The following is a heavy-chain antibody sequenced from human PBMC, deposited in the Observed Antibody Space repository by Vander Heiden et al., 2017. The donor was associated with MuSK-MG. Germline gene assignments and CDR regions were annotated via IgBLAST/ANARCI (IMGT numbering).Heavy chain of an antibody. Sequence: EVQLVESGGGLVQPGGSLRRPWAASGFTVSSNYMSSVRQAPRKGRAWVSVIYSDGSTYYADSVKGRFTISRDISKNTVNLQMNSLRAEDTAVYYCARPNRLYCSGGSCYSGYYGMDVWGQGNTVTVSS. D-gene: IGHD2-15*01. CDR1: GFTVSSNY. CDR3: ARPNRLYCSGGSCYSGYYGMDV. CDR2: IYSDGST. J-gene: IGHJ6*02. V-gene: IGHV3-66*04.